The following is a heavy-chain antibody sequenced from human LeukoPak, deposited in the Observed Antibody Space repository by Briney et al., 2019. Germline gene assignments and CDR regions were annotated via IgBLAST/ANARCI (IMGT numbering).Heavy chain of an antibody. J-gene: IGHJ4*02. Sequence: KPGESLKISCKGSGYSFTSNWIGWVRQMPGKGLEWMGIIYPGDSDTRYSPSFQGQVTISADKSISTAYLQWSSLKASDTAMYYCARGPDSSGYYYNYWGQGTLVTVSS. CDR1: GYSFTSNW. D-gene: IGHD3-22*01. CDR3: ARGPDSSGYYYNY. V-gene: IGHV5-51*01. CDR2: IYPGDSDT.